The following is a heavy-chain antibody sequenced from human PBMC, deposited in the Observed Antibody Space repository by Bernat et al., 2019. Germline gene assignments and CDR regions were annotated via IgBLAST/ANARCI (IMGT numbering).Heavy chain of an antibody. Sequence: QVQLQQWGAGLLKPSETLSLTCAVYGGSFSGYYWSWIRQPPGKGLEWIGEINHSGSTNYNPSLKRRVTISVDTSKNQLSLKLSSVTAADTAVYYCARGKVAARPGQWGYWGQGTLVTVSS. CDR1: GGSFSGYY. CDR2: INHSGST. CDR3: ARGKVAARPGQWGY. D-gene: IGHD6-6*01. V-gene: IGHV4-34*01. J-gene: IGHJ4*02.